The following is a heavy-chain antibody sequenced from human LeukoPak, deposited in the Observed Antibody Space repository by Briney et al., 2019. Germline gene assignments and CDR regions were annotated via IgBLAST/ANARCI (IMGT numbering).Heavy chain of an antibody. D-gene: IGHD2-15*01. CDR2: ISWSSGSI. V-gene: IGHV3-9*01. CDR1: GFTFDDYA. J-gene: IGHJ6*02. Sequence: GGSLRLSCAASGFTFDDYAMHWVRQAPGKGLEWVSGISWSSGSIGYADSVKGRFTISRDNAKNSLYLQMNSLRAEDTALYYCAKASLVVDYYYYYGMDVWGQGTTVTVSS. CDR3: AKASLVVDYYYYYGMDV.